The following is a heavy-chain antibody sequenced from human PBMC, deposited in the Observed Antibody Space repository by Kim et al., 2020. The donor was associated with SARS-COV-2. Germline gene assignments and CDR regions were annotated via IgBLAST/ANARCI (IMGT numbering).Heavy chain of an antibody. CDR3: ARDYRAGYSTSWFDY. Sequence: DSVKGRFTISRDNSKNTLDLQMNSLRAADTAVFYCARDYRAGYSTSWFDYWGQGTLVTVSS. D-gene: IGHD6-13*01. J-gene: IGHJ4*02. V-gene: IGHV3-30*01.